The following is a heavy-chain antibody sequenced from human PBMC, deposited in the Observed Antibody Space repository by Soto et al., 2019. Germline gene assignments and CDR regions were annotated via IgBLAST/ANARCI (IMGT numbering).Heavy chain of an antibody. J-gene: IGHJ5*02. V-gene: IGHV3-23*01. Sequence: LRLSCAASGFPFSSTDMTWVRQAPGKGLEWVSTIDGSGGTTYYADSVKGRFTISRDDSINTVFLQMNSLRADDTALYFCAKNSGWFNTWGQGALVTVSS. D-gene: IGHD3-10*01. CDR2: IDGSGGTT. CDR1: GFPFSSTD. CDR3: AKNSGWFNT.